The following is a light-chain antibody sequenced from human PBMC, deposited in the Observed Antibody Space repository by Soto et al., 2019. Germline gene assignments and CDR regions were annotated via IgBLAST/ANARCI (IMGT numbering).Light chain of an antibody. CDR1: QSVSSN. CDR3: QQYNNWPRT. CDR2: GAS. Sequence: EIVMTQSPATLSVSLGERATLSCRASQSVSSNLAWYQQKPGQAPRLLIYGASTRATGIPARFSGSGSGTVFTLTLSSLQSEDFAVYYCQQYNNWPRTFGQGTKVEIK. V-gene: IGKV3-15*01. J-gene: IGKJ1*01.